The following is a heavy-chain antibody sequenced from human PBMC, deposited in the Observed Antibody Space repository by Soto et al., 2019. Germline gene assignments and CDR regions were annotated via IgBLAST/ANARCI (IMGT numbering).Heavy chain of an antibody. D-gene: IGHD6-19*01. CDR1: GFTFSDHN. Sequence: EVQLVDSGGGLVQPGGSLGLSCGSSGFTFSDHNVDWFRQAPGKGLEWVGRTRHKGENYATDYAASVKDRFTISRDDSQNSLYLQMNSLKIEDTAVYYCAIDAVGTGSYWGQGILITVSS. J-gene: IGHJ4*02. CDR2: TRHKGENYAT. CDR3: AIDAVGTGSY. V-gene: IGHV3-72*01.